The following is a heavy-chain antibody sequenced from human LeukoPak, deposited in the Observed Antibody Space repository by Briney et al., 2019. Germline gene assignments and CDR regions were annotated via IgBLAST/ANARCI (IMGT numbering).Heavy chain of an antibody. V-gene: IGHV4-30-2*01. J-gene: IGHJ6*03. CDR2: IYHSGST. Sequence: SETLSLTCTVSGGSISSGGYYWSWIRQPPGKGLEWIGYIYHSGSTYYNPSLKSRVTISVDRSKNQFSLKLSSVTAADTAVYYCARGRSSRNYYYYYYMDVWGKGTTVTVSS. CDR1: GGSISSGGYY. CDR3: ARGRSSRNYYYYYYMDV. D-gene: IGHD6-13*01.